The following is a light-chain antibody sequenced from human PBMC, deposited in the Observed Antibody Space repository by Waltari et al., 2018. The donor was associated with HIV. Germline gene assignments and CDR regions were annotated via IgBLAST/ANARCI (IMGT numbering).Light chain of an antibody. Sequence: QSVLTPPPSVSGAPGQRVTISCTGGSSNIGAGSDVHWYQQLPGTAPKLLIYGNTNRPSGVPDRFSGSKSGTSASLAITGLQAEDESDYYCQSYDSSLSGVVFGGGTKLTVL. J-gene: IGLJ2*01. CDR2: GNT. V-gene: IGLV1-40*01. CDR3: QSYDSSLSGVV. CDR1: SSNIGAGSD.